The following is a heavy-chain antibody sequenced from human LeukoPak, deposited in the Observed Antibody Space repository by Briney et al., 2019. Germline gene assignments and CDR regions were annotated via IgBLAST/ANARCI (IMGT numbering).Heavy chain of an antibody. Sequence: PSQTLSLTCTVSGGSISSGRFYWSWIRQPAGKGLEWIGRIFTSGSTNYNPSLKSRVTISVDTSKNQFSLKLSSVTAADTAVYYCASEYVWGSYRRDLAVGSWGQGTLVTVSS. V-gene: IGHV4-61*02. D-gene: IGHD3-16*02. CDR2: IFTSGST. CDR1: GGSISSGRFY. J-gene: IGHJ4*02. CDR3: ASEYVWGSYRRDLAVGS.